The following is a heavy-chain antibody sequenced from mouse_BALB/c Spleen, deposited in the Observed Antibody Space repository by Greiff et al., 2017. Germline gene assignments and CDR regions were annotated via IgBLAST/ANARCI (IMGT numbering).Heavy chain of an antibody. V-gene: IGHV2-6-7*02. J-gene: IGHJ2*01. D-gene: IGHD1-1*01. CDR3: ARIYYGSSFYFDY. Sequence: VKLQESGPGLVAPSQSLSITCTVSGFSLTGYGVNWVRQPPGKGLEWLGMIWGDGSTDYNSALKSRLSISKDNSKSQVFLKMNSLQTDDTARYYCARIYYGSSFYFDYWGQGTTLTVSS. CDR2: IWGDGST. CDR1: GFSLTGYG.